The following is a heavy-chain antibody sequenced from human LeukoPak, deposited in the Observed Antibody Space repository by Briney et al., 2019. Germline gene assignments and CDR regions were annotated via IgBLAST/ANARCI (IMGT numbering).Heavy chain of an antibody. CDR2: ISYDGSNK. V-gene: IGHV3-30*03. D-gene: IGHD3-22*01. CDR3: ARSGSDYYDSSGYYSFER. Sequence: PGGSLRLSCAASGFTFSSYGMHWVRQAPGKGLEWVAVISYDGSNKYYADSVKGRFTISRDNSKNTLYLQMNSLRAEDTAVYYCARSGSDYYDSSGYYSFERWGQGTLVTVSS. CDR1: GFTFSSYG. J-gene: IGHJ4*02.